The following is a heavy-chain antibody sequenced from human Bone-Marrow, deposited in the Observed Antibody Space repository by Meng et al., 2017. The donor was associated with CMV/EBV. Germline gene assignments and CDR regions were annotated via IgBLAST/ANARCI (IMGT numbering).Heavy chain of an antibody. Sequence: SGPTLVKPTETLTLTCTVSGFSLSNARMGVSWIRQPPGKALEWLARIDWDDDKFYSMSLKTRLTISKDTSKNQVVLTMTNMDPVDTATYYCARMGVTSDIFDYWGQGTLVTVSS. V-gene: IGHV2-70D*14. CDR3: ARMGVTSDIFDY. D-gene: IGHD3-10*01. J-gene: IGHJ4*02. CDR2: IDWDDDK. CDR1: GFSLSNARMG.